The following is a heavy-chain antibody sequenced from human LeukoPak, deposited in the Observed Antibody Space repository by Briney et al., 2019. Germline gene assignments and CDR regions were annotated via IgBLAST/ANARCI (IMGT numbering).Heavy chain of an antibody. CDR3: ARDGAWGSGWYGGLYNWFDP. J-gene: IGHJ5*02. CDR2: IIPIFGTA. Sequence: ASVKVSCKASGGTFSSYAISWVRQAPGQGLEWMGGIIPIFGTASYAQKFQGRVTMTRDTSTSTVYMELSSLRSEDTAVYYCARDGAWGSGWYGGLYNWFDPWGQGTLVTVSS. V-gene: IGHV1-69*05. CDR1: GGTFSSYA. D-gene: IGHD6-19*01.